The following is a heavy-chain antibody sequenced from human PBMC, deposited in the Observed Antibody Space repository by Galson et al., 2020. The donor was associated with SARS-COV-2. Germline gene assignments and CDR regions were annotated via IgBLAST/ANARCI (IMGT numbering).Heavy chain of an antibody. V-gene: IGHV1-2*02. CDR1: GYTFTGYY. D-gene: IGHD3-9*01. J-gene: IGHJ6*02. CDR2: INPNSGGT. CDR3: ARVPTEILRYFDWWPVEYYYYYYGMDV. Sequence: ASVKVSCKASGYTFTGYYMHWVRQAPGQGLEWMGWINPNSGGTNYAQKFQGRVTMTRDTSISTAYMELSRLRSDDTAVYYCARVPTEILRYFDWWPVEYYYYYYGMDVWGQGTTVTVSS.